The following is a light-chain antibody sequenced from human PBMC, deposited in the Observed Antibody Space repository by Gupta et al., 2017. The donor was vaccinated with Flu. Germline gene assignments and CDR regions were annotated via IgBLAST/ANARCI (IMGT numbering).Light chain of an antibody. CDR3: LLDHGTAQLV. V-gene: IGLV7-43*01. J-gene: IGLJ2*01. CDR1: TGAVTSHHS. CDR2: STN. Sequence: TVVTQEPSLTVSPGGTVTLTCASITGAVTSHHSPTWIQQHPGQPPRPLIYSTNTDHSWPPARFSGSLRGGKAALTLTEAQSEDEDEYFCLLDHGTAQLVFGGGSKLTVL.